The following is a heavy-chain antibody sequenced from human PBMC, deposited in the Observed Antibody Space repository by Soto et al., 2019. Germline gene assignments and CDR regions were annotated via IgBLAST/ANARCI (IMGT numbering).Heavy chain of an antibody. CDR1: GFTFSSYG. CDR2: ISYDGSNK. CDR3: AKEGGQLVPTQYYYYYGMDV. V-gene: IGHV3-30*18. Sequence: LRLSCAASGFTFSSYGMHWVRQAPGKGLEWVAVISYDGSNKYYADSVKGRFTISRDNSKNTLYLQMNSLRAEDTAVYYCAKEGGQLVPTQYYYYYGMDVWGQGTTVTVSS. D-gene: IGHD6-6*01. J-gene: IGHJ6*02.